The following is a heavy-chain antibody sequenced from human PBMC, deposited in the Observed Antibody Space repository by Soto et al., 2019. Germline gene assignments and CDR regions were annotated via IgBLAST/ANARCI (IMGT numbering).Heavy chain of an antibody. V-gene: IGHV3-30-3*01. CDR2: ISYDGSNK. Sequence: SLRLSCAASGFTFSSYAMHWVRQAPGKGLEWVAVISYDGSNKYYADSVKGRFTISRDNSKNTLYLQMNSLRAEDTAVYYCARDILPRYDFWSGYYPSGNYYYGMDVWGQGTTVTVSS. CDR1: GFTFSSYA. CDR3: ARDILPRYDFWSGYYPSGNYYYGMDV. J-gene: IGHJ6*02. D-gene: IGHD3-3*01.